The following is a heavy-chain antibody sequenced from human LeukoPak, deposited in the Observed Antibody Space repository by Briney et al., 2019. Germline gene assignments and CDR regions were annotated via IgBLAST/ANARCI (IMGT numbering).Heavy chain of an antibody. D-gene: IGHD6-19*01. Sequence: GGSLRLSCAASGFPFRSYTMHWVRQAPGKGLEYVSAITLDGISTYYANSVKGRFTISRDNSKNTLYLQMGSLRAEDMAVYYCARVAVPGTYDYWGQGTLVTVSS. V-gene: IGHV3-64*01. CDR3: ARVAVPGTYDY. CDR2: ITLDGIST. J-gene: IGHJ4*02. CDR1: GFPFRSYT.